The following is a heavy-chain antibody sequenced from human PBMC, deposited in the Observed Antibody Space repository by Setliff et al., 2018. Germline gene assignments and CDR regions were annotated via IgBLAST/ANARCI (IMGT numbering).Heavy chain of an antibody. Sequence: GASVKVSCKASAYILSSYGISWVRQAPGEGLEWMGWISAYNGHTYSAQKFQARVTLTTDTSTNMAYMELRGLRSDDTAIYYCSRLVRYCTTTTCQRASGAEFWGQGTLVTVSS. CDR1: AYILSSYG. CDR3: SRLVRYCTTTTCQRASGAEF. V-gene: IGHV1-18*01. CDR2: ISAYNGHT. D-gene: IGHD2-8*01. J-gene: IGHJ4*02.